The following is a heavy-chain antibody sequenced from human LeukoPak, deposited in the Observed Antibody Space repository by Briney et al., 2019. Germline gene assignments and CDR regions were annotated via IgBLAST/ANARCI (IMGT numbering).Heavy chain of an antibody. Sequence: GGSLRLSCAASGFTFSSYSMNWVRQAPGKGLEWVAVISYDGSNKYYADSVKGRFTISRDNSKNTLYLQMNSLRAEDTAVYYCARDGARLFDAFDIWGQGTMVTVSS. CDR1: GFTFSSYS. V-gene: IGHV3-30*03. D-gene: IGHD3-22*01. J-gene: IGHJ3*02. CDR3: ARDGARLFDAFDI. CDR2: ISYDGSNK.